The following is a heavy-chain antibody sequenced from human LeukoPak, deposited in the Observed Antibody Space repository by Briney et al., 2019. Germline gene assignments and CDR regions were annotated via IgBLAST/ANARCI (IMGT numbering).Heavy chain of an antibody. CDR2: MLGSGATT. CDR1: GFTFSSYE. Sequence: GGSLRLACAASGFTFSSYEMNWVRQAPGQGLEWVSTMLGSGATTYYADSMRGRFTITRDNSKNTLYLQMNSLRAEDTAVYYCAKRGDYFSSGSYYPFDYWGQGTLVTVSS. CDR3: AKRGDYFSSGSYYPFDY. J-gene: IGHJ4*02. V-gene: IGHV3-23*01. D-gene: IGHD3-10*01.